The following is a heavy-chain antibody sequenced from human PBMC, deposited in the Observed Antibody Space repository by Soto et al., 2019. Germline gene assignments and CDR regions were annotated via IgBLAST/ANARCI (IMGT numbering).Heavy chain of an antibody. V-gene: IGHV3-23*01. CDR2: ISGSGGST. Sequence: GGSLRLSCAASGFTFSSYAMSWVRQAPGKGLEWVSAISGSGGSTYYADSVKGRFTISRDNSKNTLYLQMNSLRAEDTAVYYCAKGCSSTSCYSYYYYYMDVWGKGTTVTVSS. CDR1: GFTFSSYA. D-gene: IGHD2-2*01. CDR3: AKGCSSTSCYSYYYYYMDV. J-gene: IGHJ6*03.